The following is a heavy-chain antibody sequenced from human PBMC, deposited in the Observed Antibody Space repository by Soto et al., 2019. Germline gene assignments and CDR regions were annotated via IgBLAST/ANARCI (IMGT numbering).Heavy chain of an antibody. D-gene: IGHD2-2*01. J-gene: IGHJ4*02. CDR3: ARLQDIVVVPAATNFDY. Sequence: SETLSLTCTVSGGSISSSSYYWGWIRQPPGKGLEWIGSIYYSGSTYYNPSLKSRVTISVDTSKNQFSLKLSSVTAADTAVYYCARLQDIVVVPAATNFDYWGQGTLVTVSS. V-gene: IGHV4-39*01. CDR2: IYYSGST. CDR1: GGSISSSSYY.